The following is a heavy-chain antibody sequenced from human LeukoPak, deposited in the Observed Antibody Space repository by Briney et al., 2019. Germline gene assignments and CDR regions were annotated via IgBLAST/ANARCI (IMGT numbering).Heavy chain of an antibody. Sequence: PGGSLRLSCAASGFTVSTNYMNWVRQAPGKGLEWVSILYSGSSTYYADSVEGRFIVSRDSSKNTLSLQMNDLRAEDTAVYYCARVGDHFHWYLDLWGRGTMVTVPS. V-gene: IGHV3-53*01. D-gene: IGHD3-3*02. CDR1: GFTVSTNY. CDR2: LYSGSST. J-gene: IGHJ2*01. CDR3: ARVGDHFHWYLDL.